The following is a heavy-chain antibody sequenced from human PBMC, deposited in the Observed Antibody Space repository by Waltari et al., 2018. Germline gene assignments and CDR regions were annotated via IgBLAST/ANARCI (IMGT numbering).Heavy chain of an antibody. Sequence: EVQLVESGGGVVRPGGSLCLSCAASGFTIDDYGMSWVRQAPGKGLEWVSGINWNGGSTGYADSVKGRFTISRDNAKNSLYLQMNSLRAEDTALYYCARGLHDFWSGYAHYFDYWGQGTLVTVSS. CDR2: INWNGGST. CDR3: ARGLHDFWSGYAHYFDY. V-gene: IGHV3-20*04. D-gene: IGHD3-3*01. CDR1: GFTIDDYG. J-gene: IGHJ4*02.